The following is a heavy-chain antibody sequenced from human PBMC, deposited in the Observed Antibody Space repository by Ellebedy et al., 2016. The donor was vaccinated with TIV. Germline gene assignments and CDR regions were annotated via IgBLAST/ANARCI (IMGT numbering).Heavy chain of an antibody. CDR3: ARQTGLWFGELFTLDY. D-gene: IGHD3-10*01. CDR2: IYYIGST. J-gene: IGHJ4*02. CDR1: GGSFSSYY. Sequence: MPSETLSLTCAVYGGSFSSYYWGWIRQPPGKGLAWIGSIYYIGSTYYNPSLKSRVTISVDTSKNQFSLKLSSVTAADTAVYYCARQTGLWFGELFTLDYWGQGTLVTVSS. V-gene: IGHV4-39*01.